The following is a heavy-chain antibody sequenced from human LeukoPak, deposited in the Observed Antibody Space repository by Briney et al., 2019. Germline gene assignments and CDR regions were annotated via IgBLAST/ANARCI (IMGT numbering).Heavy chain of an antibody. D-gene: IGHD3-10*01. CDR2: IKQDGSEK. J-gene: IGHJ3*02. Sequence: PGGSLRLSCAASGFTFSSYWMSWVRQAPGKGLEWVANIKQDGSEKYYVDSVKGRFTISRDNAKNSLYLQMNSLRAEDTAVYYCARLSGSYYNVDAFDIWGQGTMVTVSS. CDR3: ARLSGSYYNVDAFDI. CDR1: GFTFSSYW. V-gene: IGHV3-7*03.